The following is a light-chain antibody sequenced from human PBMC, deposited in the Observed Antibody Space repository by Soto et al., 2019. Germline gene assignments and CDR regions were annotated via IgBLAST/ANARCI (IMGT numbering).Light chain of an antibody. J-gene: IGKJ4*01. CDR3: QQYDSLAQCT. V-gene: IGKV1-33*01. CDR2: GAS. Sequence: DVQMTQSPSSLSASVGDRVTITCQASQDIKNYLNWYQQKPGKAPKLLIYGASNLETGVPSRFSGGGSGTDVTFTITILQPEDFATYYCQQYDSLAQCTFGGGTKVEIE. CDR1: QDIKNY.